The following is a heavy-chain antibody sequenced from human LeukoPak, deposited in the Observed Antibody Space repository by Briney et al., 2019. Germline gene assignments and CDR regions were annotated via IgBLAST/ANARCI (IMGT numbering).Heavy chain of an antibody. J-gene: IGHJ4*02. V-gene: IGHV4-39*01. CDR2: IYYSGST. D-gene: IGHD1-26*01. CDR1: GGSISSSSYY. Sequence: SETLSLTCTVSGGSISSSSYYWSWIRQPPGKGLEWIGYIYYSGSTYYNPSLKSRVTVSVDTSRNQFSLKLSSVTAADTAVYYCARLEVGGTLDYWGQGTLVTVSS. CDR3: ARLEVGGTLDY.